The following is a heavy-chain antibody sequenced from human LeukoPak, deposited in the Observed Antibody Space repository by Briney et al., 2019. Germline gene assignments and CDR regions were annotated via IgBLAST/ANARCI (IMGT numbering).Heavy chain of an antibody. CDR2: IYYSGST. V-gene: IGHV4-59*01. CDR1: GGSISSYY. D-gene: IGHD1-26*01. J-gene: IGHJ5*02. CDR3: ARHGSGGGSYYFSDNWFDP. Sequence: PSETLSLTCTVSGGSISSYYWSWIRRPPGKGLEWIGYIYYSGSTNYNPSLKSRVTISVDTSKNQFSLKLSSVTAADTAVYYCARHGSGGGSYYFSDNWFDPWGQGTLVTVSS.